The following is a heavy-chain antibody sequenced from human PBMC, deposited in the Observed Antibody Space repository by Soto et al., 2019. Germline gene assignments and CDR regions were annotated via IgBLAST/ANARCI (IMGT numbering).Heavy chain of an antibody. Sequence: GGSLRLSCAASGFTFSDYYMSWIRQAPGKGLEWVSYISSSGSTIYYADSVKGRFTISRDNAKNSLYLQMNSLRAEDTAVYYCARDRSCSSTSCPKRVVVWFDPWGQGTLVTVSS. D-gene: IGHD2-2*01. CDR2: ISSSGSTI. CDR1: GFTFSDYY. V-gene: IGHV3-11*01. CDR3: ARDRSCSSTSCPKRVVVWFDP. J-gene: IGHJ5*02.